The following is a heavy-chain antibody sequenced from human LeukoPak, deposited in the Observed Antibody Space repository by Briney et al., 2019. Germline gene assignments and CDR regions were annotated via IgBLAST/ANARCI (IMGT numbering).Heavy chain of an antibody. V-gene: IGHV4-31*03. D-gene: IGHD3-16*02. CDR3: ARGRYSYGWNDS. CDR1: GCSIGPSAYY. CDR2: ISDSGST. Sequence: PSQTLSLTCTVSGCSIGPSAYYWSWIRQHPGKGLEWIGFISDSGSTLYNASLKSRISISSDTSKNQFSLKLTSVTAADMAVYYCARGRYSYGWNDSWGQGTLVTVSS. J-gene: IGHJ5*01.